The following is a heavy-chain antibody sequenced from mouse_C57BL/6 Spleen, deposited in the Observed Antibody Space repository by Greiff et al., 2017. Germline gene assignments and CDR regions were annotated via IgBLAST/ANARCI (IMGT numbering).Heavy chain of an antibody. CDR1: GFTFSSYA. D-gene: IGHD1-1*01. Sequence: EVKLVESGGGLVKPGGSLKLSCAASGFTFSSYAMSWVRQTPEKRLEWVATISDGGSYTYYPDNVKGRFTISRDNAKNNLYLQMSHLKSEDTAMYYCARGGDYGSSYVDYWGQGTTLTVSS. V-gene: IGHV5-4*03. J-gene: IGHJ2*01. CDR2: ISDGGSYT. CDR3: ARGGDYGSSYVDY.